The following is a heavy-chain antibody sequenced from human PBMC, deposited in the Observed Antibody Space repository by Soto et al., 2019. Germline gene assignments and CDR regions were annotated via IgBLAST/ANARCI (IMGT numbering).Heavy chain of an antibody. D-gene: IGHD2-21*02. CDR2: ISWNSGSI. CDR1: GFTFDDYA. Sequence: EVQLVESGGGLVQPGRSLRLSCAASGFTFDDYAMHWVRQAPGKGLEWVSGISWNSGSIGYADSVKGRFTISRDNAKNSLYLQMNILRAEDTALYYCAKDMDDVVTGAFDYWGQGTLVTVSS. CDR3: AKDMDDVVTGAFDY. V-gene: IGHV3-9*01. J-gene: IGHJ4*02.